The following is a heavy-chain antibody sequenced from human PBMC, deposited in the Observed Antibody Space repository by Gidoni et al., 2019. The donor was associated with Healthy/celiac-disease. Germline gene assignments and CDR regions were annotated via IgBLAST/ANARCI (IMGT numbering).Heavy chain of an antibody. V-gene: IGHV1-69*01. CDR1: EGTFTSYA. D-gene: IGHD3-22*01. CDR2: IIPIFGTA. J-gene: IGHJ4*02. CDR3: ATTFEYYYDSSGADY. Sequence: QRQLVQSGAEGTKPGSAVKVSSKGSEGTFTSYALSWVRLAPGQGLEWMGGIIPIFGTANYAQKFQGRVTITADESTSTAYMELSSLRSEDTAVYYCATTFEYYYDSSGADYWGQGTLVTVSS.